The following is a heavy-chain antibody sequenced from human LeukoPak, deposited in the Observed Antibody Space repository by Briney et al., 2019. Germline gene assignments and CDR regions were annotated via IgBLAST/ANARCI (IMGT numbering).Heavy chain of an antibody. Sequence: SETLSLTCTVSGGSLTIGSYYWTWIRHYPGKGLEWIGYIHPSGITDYNPSLKSRVTMSLDMSQNQFSLKLTSVTAADTAIYYCARVQDALKTGYWGQGTLVTVSS. D-gene: IGHD1-1*01. V-gene: IGHV4-31*03. CDR2: IHPSGIT. CDR1: GGSLTIGSYY. CDR3: ARVQDALKTGY. J-gene: IGHJ4*02.